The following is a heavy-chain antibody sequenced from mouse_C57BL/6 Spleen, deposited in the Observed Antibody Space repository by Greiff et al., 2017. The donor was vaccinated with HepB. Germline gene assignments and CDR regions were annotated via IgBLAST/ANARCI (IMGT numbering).Heavy chain of an antibody. CDR3: AKNPFYDYDDPYYAMDY. CDR2: IWRGGST. J-gene: IGHJ4*01. D-gene: IGHD2-4*01. V-gene: IGHV2-5*01. Sequence: QVQLKESGPGLVQPSQSLSITCTVSGFSLTSYGVHWVRQSPGKGLEWLGVIWRGGSTDYNAAFMSRLSITKDNSKSQVFFKMNSLQADDTAIYYCAKNPFYDYDDPYYAMDYWGQGTSVTVSS. CDR1: GFSLTSYG.